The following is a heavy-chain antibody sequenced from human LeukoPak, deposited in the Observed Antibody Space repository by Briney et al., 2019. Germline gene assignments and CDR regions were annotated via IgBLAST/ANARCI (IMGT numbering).Heavy chain of an antibody. V-gene: IGHV4-59*01. Sequence: PSETLSLTCTVSGGSITSYYWNWIRQPPGKGLEWIGYIFYAGSIDYNPSLKSRVTISTDTSKNQFSLKSNSVTAADTAVYFCARGDRYYPDYSGCNALDMWGQGTMVTVSA. CDR2: IFYAGSI. CDR1: GGSITSYY. CDR3: ARGDRYYPDYSGCNALDM. D-gene: IGHD3-22*01. J-gene: IGHJ3*02.